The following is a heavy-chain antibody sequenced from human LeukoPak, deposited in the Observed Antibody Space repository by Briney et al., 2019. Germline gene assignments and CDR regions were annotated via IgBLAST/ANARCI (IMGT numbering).Heavy chain of an antibody. D-gene: IGHD3-22*01. CDR1: GFTFSSYA. Sequence: GGSLRLSCAASGFTFSSYAMSWVRQAPGKGLEWVSAISGSGGSTYYADSVKGRFTISRDNSKNTLYLQMNSLRAEDTAVYYCAKRHPTYYYDSSGYQFDYWGQGTLVTVSS. J-gene: IGHJ4*02. V-gene: IGHV3-23*01. CDR2: ISGSGGST. CDR3: AKRHPTYYYDSSGYQFDY.